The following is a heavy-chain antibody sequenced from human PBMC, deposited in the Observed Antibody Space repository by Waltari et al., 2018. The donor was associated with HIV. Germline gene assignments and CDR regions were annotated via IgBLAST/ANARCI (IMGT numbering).Heavy chain of an antibody. V-gene: IGHV3-53*02. CDR2: IDSGGST. Sequence: EVQLVETGGGLIQPGGSLRLSCAASGLTVRSNFMNWVRQAPGKGLWWVSLIDSGGSTYDADSGKGRFTTSRDNSKNTLYLQMNMLSAEDTAVYYCARVRSTMGRFQGFDYWGQGTLVTVSS. CDR1: GLTVRSNF. D-gene: IGHD1-26*01. CDR3: ARVRSTMGRFQGFDY. J-gene: IGHJ4*02.